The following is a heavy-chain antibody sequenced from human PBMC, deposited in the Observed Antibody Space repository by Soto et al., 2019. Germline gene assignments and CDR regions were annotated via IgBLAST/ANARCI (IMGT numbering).Heavy chain of an antibody. Sequence: QVQLLQSGPEMKKPGASVKVSCTTSGYTFTEFYIHWMRQVPGRGLEWMGWINARNDGTKFAEKFKAAITMTTVPSISPSYKEIRSLTFDDTAVYSCARRLGGGGDYFYGMDAWGQGTAVTVSS. J-gene: IGHJ6*02. CDR2: INARNDGT. D-gene: IGHD3-16*01. V-gene: IGHV1-2*02. CDR1: GYTFTEFY. CDR3: ARRLGGGGDYFYGMDA.